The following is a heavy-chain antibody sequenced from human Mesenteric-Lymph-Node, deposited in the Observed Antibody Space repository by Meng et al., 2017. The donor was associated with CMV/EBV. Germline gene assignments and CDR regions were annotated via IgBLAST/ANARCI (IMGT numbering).Heavy chain of an antibody. V-gene: IGHV2-5*01. Sequence: TLSLTCTVSDGSISSSSYYWGWIRQPPGKALEWLALIYWNDDKRYSPSLKSRLTITKDTSKNQVVLTMTNMDPVDTATYYCAHRGDYFDYWGQGTLVTVSS. CDR1: DGSISSSSYY. J-gene: IGHJ4*02. CDR3: AHRGDYFDY. D-gene: IGHD1-26*01. CDR2: IYWNDDK.